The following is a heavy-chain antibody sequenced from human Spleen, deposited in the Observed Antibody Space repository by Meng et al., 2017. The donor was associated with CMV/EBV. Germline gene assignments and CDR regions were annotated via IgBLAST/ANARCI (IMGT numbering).Heavy chain of an antibody. CDR3: ARISGSSWLSFHFDF. Sequence: GESLKISCAASGFIVSSDNMNWVRQSPGKGLEWVSIIYIDGSTSYAASVKGRFTISRDNTKNSLYLEMNSLRAEDTAVYYCARISGSSWLSFHFDFCSQGALVTVSS. D-gene: IGHD6-13*01. CDR2: IYIDGST. J-gene: IGHJ4*02. V-gene: IGHV3-53*01. CDR1: GFIVSSDN.